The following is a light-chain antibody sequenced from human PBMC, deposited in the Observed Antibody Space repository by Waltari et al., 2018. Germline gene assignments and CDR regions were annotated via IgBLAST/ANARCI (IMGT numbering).Light chain of an antibody. CDR1: SSHIGRNT. CDR2: SNN. J-gene: IGLJ2*01. Sequence: QSVLTQPPSASGTPGQRVTISCSGSSSHIGRNTVNWYQQLPGTAPKPLIYSNNRRPSGVSDRFSGSKSGTSASLAISGLHSEDEADYYCAAWDDSLNGVVFGGGTKLTVL. V-gene: IGLV1-44*01. CDR3: AAWDDSLNGVV.